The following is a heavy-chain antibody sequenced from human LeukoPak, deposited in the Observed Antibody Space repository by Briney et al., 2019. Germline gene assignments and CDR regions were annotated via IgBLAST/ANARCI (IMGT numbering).Heavy chain of an antibody. Sequence: PSETLSLTCAVYGGSFCGYYWSWIRQPPGKGLEWIGEINHSGITNYNPSLKSRVTISVHTSTNQSSMKLSSVTAADTAVYYCARCGLLVATIRPNRRRYYWSQGTLVTVSS. CDR3: ARCGLLVATIRPNRRRYY. D-gene: IGHD5-12*01. J-gene: IGHJ4*02. CDR1: GGSFCGYY. V-gene: IGHV4-34*01. CDR2: INHSGIT.